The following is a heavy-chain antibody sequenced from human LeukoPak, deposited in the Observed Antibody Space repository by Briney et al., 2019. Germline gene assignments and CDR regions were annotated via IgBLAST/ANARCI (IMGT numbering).Heavy chain of an antibody. V-gene: IGHV3-21*01. J-gene: IGHJ3*02. CDR2: ISSSSSYI. D-gene: IGHD3-22*01. Sequence: GGSLRLSCAASGFTFSSYSMNWVRQAPGKGLEWVSSISSSSSYIYYADLVKGRFTISRDNAKNSLYLQMNSLRAEDTAVYYCARVLYYDSSGYWPHDAFDIWGQGTMVTVSS. CDR3: ARVLYYDSSGYWPHDAFDI. CDR1: GFTFSSYS.